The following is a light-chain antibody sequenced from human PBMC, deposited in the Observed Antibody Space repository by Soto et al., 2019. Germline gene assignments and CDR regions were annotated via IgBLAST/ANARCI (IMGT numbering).Light chain of an antibody. CDR1: QSVTSSH. Sequence: EIVLTQTPGTLSLSPGERATLSCRASQSVTSSHLAWYQQKPGQAPRLLIYDTSARAAGIPARFSGSGSATEFTLTISSLQSEDFALYYCQHTLKWPPTFGQGTRVEI. V-gene: IGKV3-15*01. CDR2: DTS. J-gene: IGKJ1*01. CDR3: QHTLKWPPT.